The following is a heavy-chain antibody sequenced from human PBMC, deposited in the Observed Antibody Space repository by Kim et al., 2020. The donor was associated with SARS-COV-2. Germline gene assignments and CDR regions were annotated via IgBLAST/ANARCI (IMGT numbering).Heavy chain of an antibody. J-gene: IGHJ6*02. CDR3: ARDDLGYCSSTSCSIYGMDV. CDR1: GYTFTSYY. Sequence: ASVKVSCKASGYTFTSYYMHWVRQAPGQGLEWMGIINPSGGSTSYAQKFQGRVTMTRDTSTSTVYMELSSLRSEDTAVYYCARDDLGYCSSTSCSIYGMDVWGQGTTVTVSS. V-gene: IGHV1-46*01. CDR2: INPSGGST. D-gene: IGHD2-2*01.